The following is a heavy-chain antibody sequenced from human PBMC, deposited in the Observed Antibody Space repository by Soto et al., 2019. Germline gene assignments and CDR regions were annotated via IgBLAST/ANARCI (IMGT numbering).Heavy chain of an antibody. D-gene: IGHD2-2*01. V-gene: IGHV1-69*05. CDR3: ARHVPAAGYYYGMDV. CDR2: IIPIFGTA. CDR1: GGTFSSYA. Sequence: QVQLVQSGAEVKKPGSSVKVSCKASGGTFSSYAISWVRQAPGQGLEWMGGIIPIFGTANYAQKFQGRVTXTXXXSXXPAYMELSSLRSEDTAAYYCARHVPAAGYYYGMDVWGQGTTVTVSS. J-gene: IGHJ6*02.